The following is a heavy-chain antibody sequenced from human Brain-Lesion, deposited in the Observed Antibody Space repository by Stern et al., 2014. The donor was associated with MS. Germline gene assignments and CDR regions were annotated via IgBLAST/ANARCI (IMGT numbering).Heavy chain of an antibody. Sequence: QVQLQESGPGLVKPSETLSLTCTVAGGSVSSTSYAWAWIRQPPGKGLEWIGTIYYSGNTYYSPSLKSRLTISLDKSQNQLSLQLRSVTAADTAVYYCAGEEDIRYCSGGSCTGNWFDPWGQGTLVTVSS. CDR3: AGEEDIRYCSGGSCTGNWFDP. CDR2: IYYSGNT. CDR1: GGSVSSTSYA. J-gene: IGHJ5*02. V-gene: IGHV4-39*01. D-gene: IGHD2-15*01.